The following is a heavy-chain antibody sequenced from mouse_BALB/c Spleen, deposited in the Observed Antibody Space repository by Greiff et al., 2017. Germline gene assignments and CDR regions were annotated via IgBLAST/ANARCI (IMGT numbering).Heavy chain of an antibody. Sequence: EVQVVESGGGLVQPKGSLKLSCAASGFTFNTYAMNWVRQAPGKGLEWVARIRSKSNNYATYYADSVKDRFTISRDDSQSMLYLQMNNLKTEDTAMYYCVRHPPYGNYFDYWGQGTTLTVSS. CDR3: VRHPPYGNYFDY. V-gene: IGHV10-1*02. CDR2: IRSKSNNYAT. CDR1: GFTFNTYA. J-gene: IGHJ2*01. D-gene: IGHD2-1*01.